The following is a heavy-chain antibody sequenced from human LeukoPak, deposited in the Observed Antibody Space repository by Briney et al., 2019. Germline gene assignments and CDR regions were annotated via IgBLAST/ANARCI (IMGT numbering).Heavy chain of an antibody. V-gene: IGHV3-20*04. J-gene: IGHJ3*02. CDR2: INWNGGST. CDR1: GFTFDNYG. CDR3: ARIGTYYYDSSGYYSALDI. Sequence: PGGSLRLSCAASGFTFDNYGMSWVRQAPGKGLEWVSGINWNGGSTGYADSVKGRFTISRDNAKNSLYLQMNSLRAEDTALYYCARIGTYYYDSSGYYSALDIWGQGTIVTVSS. D-gene: IGHD3-22*01.